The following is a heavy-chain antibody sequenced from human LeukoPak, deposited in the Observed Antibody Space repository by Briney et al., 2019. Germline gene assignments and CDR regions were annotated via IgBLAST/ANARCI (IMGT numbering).Heavy chain of an antibody. CDR2: IYYSGST. CDR1: GGSINSYY. CDR3: ARGSYYYGSGSES. J-gene: IGHJ4*02. V-gene: IGHV4-59*01. D-gene: IGHD3-10*01. Sequence: SETLSLTCTVSGGSINSYYWSWIRQPPGKGLEWIGYIYYSGSTNYNPSLKSRVTISVDTSKNQFSLKLSSVTAADTAVYYCARGSYYYGSGSESWGQGTLVTVSS.